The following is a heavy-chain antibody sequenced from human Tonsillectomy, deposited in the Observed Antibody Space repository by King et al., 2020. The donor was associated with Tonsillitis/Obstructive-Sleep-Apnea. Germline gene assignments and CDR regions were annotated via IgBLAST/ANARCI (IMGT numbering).Heavy chain of an antibody. Sequence: LQLQESGPGLVKPSETLSLTCTVSGGSISNYYWSWIRQPPGKGLEWIGYIYYSGSTNYNPSLKSRVTISVDTSKNQFSLKLSSVTAADTAVYYCARQPTYYDFWSGYNWFDPWGQGTLVTVSS. CDR3: ARQPTYYDFWSGYNWFDP. D-gene: IGHD3-3*01. CDR1: GGSISNYY. V-gene: IGHV4-59*08. CDR2: IYYSGST. J-gene: IGHJ5*02.